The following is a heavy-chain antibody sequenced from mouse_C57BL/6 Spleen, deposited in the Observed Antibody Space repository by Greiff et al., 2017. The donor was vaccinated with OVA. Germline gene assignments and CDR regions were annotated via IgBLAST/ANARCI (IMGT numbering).Heavy chain of an antibody. D-gene: IGHD1-1*01. CDR3: ARPDYYGSRSYAIDY. CDR2: ISSGSSTI. V-gene: IGHV5-17*01. J-gene: IGHJ4*01. CDR1: GFTFSDYG. Sequence: EVHLVESGGGLVKPGGSLKLSCAASGFTFSDYGMHWVRQAPEKGLEWVAYISSGSSTIYYADTVKGRFTISRDNAKNTLFLQMTSLRSEDTAMYYCARPDYYGSRSYAIDYWGQGTSVTVSS.